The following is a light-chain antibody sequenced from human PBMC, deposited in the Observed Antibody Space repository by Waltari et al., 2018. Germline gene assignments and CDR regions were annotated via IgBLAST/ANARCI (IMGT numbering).Light chain of an antibody. CDR2: EGS. J-gene: IGLJ1*01. V-gene: IGLV2-23*01. CDR3: CSYAGSSTFYV. Sequence: QSALTQPASVSGSPGQSITISCTGTSSDVGSYNLVSWYQQYPGKAPKLMIYEGSKRPSGVSNRVSGSKSGNTASRTISGLQAEDEADYYCCSYAGSSTFYVFGTGTKVTVL. CDR1: SSDVGSYNL.